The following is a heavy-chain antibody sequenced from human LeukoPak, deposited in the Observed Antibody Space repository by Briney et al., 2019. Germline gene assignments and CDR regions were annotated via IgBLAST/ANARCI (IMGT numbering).Heavy chain of an antibody. CDR3: ARVDYYDSSARFNDAFDI. Sequence: GGSLRLSCAASGFTVSSNYMSWVRQAPRKGLEWVSVIYSAGSIYYADSVKGRFIISRDNSKNTLYLQMNSLRAEDTAVYFCARVDYYDSSARFNDAFDIWGQGTMVTVSS. CDR2: IYSAGSI. D-gene: IGHD3-22*01. CDR1: GFTVSSNY. V-gene: IGHV3-66*01. J-gene: IGHJ3*02.